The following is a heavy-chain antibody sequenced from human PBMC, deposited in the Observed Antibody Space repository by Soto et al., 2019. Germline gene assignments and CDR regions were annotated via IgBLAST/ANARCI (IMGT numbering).Heavy chain of an antibody. J-gene: IGHJ1*01. D-gene: IGHD3-9*01. V-gene: IGHV1-2*02. CDR1: EHTSTIYY. CDR3: ATRDYDILTGYLHI. CDR2: INDDSGDT. Sequence: QAHLVQSGAEVRKPGASVKVSCQALEHTSTIYYIHWVRQARGQGLEWMGWINDDSGDTTYAGDFRGRVTFTRDTSTSTFHMELSRLRLDDTAMYFCATRDYDILTGYLHIWGQGTLITVSS.